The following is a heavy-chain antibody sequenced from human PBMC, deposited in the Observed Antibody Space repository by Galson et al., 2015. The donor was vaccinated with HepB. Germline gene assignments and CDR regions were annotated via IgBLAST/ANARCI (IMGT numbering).Heavy chain of an antibody. V-gene: IGHV3-21*01. Sequence: SLRLSCAASGFTFSSYSMNWVRQAPGKGLEWVSSISSSSSYIYYADSVKGRFTISRDNAKNSLYLQMNSLRAEDTAVYYCARHRSGSYGPPDYWGQGTLVTVSS. D-gene: IGHD1-26*01. CDR1: GFTFSSYS. CDR3: ARHRSGSYGPPDY. CDR2: ISSSSSYI. J-gene: IGHJ4*02.